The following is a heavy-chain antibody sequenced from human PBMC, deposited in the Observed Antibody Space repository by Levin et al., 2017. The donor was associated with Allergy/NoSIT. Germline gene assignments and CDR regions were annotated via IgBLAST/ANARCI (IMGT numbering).Heavy chain of an antibody. V-gene: IGHV3-30*04. CDR3: AREMQWRGYFDY. Sequence: SCAASGFTFSSYAMHWVRQAPGKGLEWVAVISYDGGKKYYADSVKGRFTISRDNSKNTLYLQMNSLRPEDTAVYYCAREMQWRGYFDYWGQGTLVTVSS. J-gene: IGHJ4*02. CDR1: GFTFSSYA. D-gene: IGHD6-19*01. CDR2: ISYDGGKK.